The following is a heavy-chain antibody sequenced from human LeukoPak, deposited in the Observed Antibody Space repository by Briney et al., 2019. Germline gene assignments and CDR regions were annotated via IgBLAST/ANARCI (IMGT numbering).Heavy chain of an antibody. V-gene: IGHV3-30*02. J-gene: IGHJ4*02. D-gene: IGHD3-22*01. Sequence: GGSLRLSCAASGFTFSSYGMHWVRQAPGKGLEWVAFIRYDGSNEYYADSVKGRFTISRDNSKNTLYLQVNSLRADDTAVYYCVRDYKYYFDTSGYYDTFDYWGQGTLVTVSS. CDR3: VRDYKYYFDTSGYYDTFDY. CDR2: IRYDGSNE. CDR1: GFTFSSYG.